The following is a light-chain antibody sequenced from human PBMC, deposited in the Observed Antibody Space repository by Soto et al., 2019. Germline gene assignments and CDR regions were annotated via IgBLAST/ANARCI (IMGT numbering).Light chain of an antibody. J-gene: IGKJ3*01. Sequence: DIQMTQSPSSLSASVGDRVTITCRASQSISTYLNWYQQKPGKAPKVLIYAASRLQSGVPSRFSGSGSGTDFTLTISSLQPEDFATYYCQQSYSTPPGFGPGTIVDIK. CDR2: AAS. V-gene: IGKV1-39*01. CDR1: QSISTY. CDR3: QQSYSTPPG.